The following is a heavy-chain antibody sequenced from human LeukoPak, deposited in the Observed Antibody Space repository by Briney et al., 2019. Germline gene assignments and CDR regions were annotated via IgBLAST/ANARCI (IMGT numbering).Heavy chain of an antibody. CDR1: GFIFSSYG. D-gene: IGHD6-19*01. Sequence: PGGSLRLSCAASGFIFSSYGMHWVRQAPGKGLEWVAFIRFDGSDKYYAASVEGRCTISRDDSKNTMDLQMSSLRSEDTAVYFCARDQWASSRFFYYYMDVWGKGTTVTVSS. CDR3: ARDQWASSRFFYYYMDV. V-gene: IGHV3-30*02. CDR2: IRFDGSDK. J-gene: IGHJ6*03.